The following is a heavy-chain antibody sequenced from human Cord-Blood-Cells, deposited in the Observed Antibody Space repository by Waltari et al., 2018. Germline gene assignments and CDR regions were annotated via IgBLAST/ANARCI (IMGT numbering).Heavy chain of an antibody. V-gene: IGHV3-30*04. CDR2: ISYDGINK. CDR3: ARESYYYDSSGYAFDI. J-gene: IGHJ3*02. CDR1: GFTFSSYA. Sequence: QVQLVESGGGVVQPGRSLRLSCAASGFTFSSYAMHWVRQAPGKGLGWVAGISYDGINKYYADSVKGRFTISRENSKNTLYLQMNSLRAEDTAVYYCARESYYYDSSGYAFDIWGQRTMVTVSS. D-gene: IGHD3-22*01.